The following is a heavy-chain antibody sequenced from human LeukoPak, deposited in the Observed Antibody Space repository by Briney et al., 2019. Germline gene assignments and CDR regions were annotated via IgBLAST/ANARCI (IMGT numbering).Heavy chain of an antibody. Sequence: PGGSLRLSCAASGFTVSNNYMSWVRQAPGKGLEWVAVMSADGINTFYAASVRGRFTVSRDNSKGTVNLQMNSLTSEDTAVYYCARDAGSAWISWFDSWGQGSLVAVSS. J-gene: IGHJ5*01. D-gene: IGHD6-19*01. CDR2: MSADGINT. CDR3: ARDAGSAWISWFDS. CDR1: GFTVSNNY. V-gene: IGHV3-30-3*01.